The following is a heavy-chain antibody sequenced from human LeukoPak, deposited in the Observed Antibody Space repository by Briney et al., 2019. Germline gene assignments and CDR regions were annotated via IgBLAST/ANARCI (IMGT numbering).Heavy chain of an antibody. Sequence: SQTLSLTCTVSGGSIINSDYYWGWIRQPPGKGLEWIGYIYYDGSTYYNPSLKSRLTISVDTSKNQFSLKLSSVTAADTAVYYCARSPYRLFYFDYWGQGTLVTVSS. CDR1: GGSIINSDYY. J-gene: IGHJ4*02. D-gene: IGHD5-18*01. CDR3: ARSPYRLFYFDY. V-gene: IGHV4-30-4*08. CDR2: IYYDGST.